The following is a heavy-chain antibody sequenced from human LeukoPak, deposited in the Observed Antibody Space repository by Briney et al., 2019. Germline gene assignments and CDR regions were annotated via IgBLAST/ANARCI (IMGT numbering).Heavy chain of an antibody. V-gene: IGHV3-23*01. CDR2: ISGSGGST. J-gene: IGHJ4*02. Sequence: GGSLRLSCAASGFTFSSYAMSWVRQAPGKGLEWVSAISGSGGSTYYADSVKGRFTISRDNSKNTLYLQMNSLRAEGTAVYYCARGGYYYPFDYWGQGTLVTVSS. CDR1: GFTFSSYA. CDR3: ARGGYYYPFDY. D-gene: IGHD3-22*01.